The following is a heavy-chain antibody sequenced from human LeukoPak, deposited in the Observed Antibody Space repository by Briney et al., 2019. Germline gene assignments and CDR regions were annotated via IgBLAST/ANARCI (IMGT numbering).Heavy chain of an antibody. CDR2: IYYSGNT. D-gene: IGHD6-6*01. Sequence: RPSETLSLTCTVSRGSVNSNSYYWGWIRQPPGKGLEWIGTIYYSGNTYYNPSLESRVTISVDTSKNRFSLKLTSVTAADTAVYYCARDHEVSSSSFDYWGQGTLVTVSS. CDR3: ARDHEVSSSSFDY. CDR1: RGSVNSNSYY. J-gene: IGHJ4*02. V-gene: IGHV4-39*07.